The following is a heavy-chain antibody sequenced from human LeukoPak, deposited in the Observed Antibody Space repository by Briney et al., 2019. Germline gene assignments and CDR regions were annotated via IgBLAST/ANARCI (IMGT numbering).Heavy chain of an antibody. V-gene: IGHV1-3*01. J-gene: IGHJ4*02. CDR2: INAGNGNT. D-gene: IGHD6-13*01. Sequence: ASVKVSCKASGYTFTSYAMHWVRQAPGQRLEWMGWINAGNGNTKYSQKFQGRVTITRDTSASTAYMELSSLRSEDTAVYYCARGFVRSSSWYGPPFDYGGQGTLVTVSS. CDR3: ARGFVRSSSWYGPPFDY. CDR1: GYTFTSYA.